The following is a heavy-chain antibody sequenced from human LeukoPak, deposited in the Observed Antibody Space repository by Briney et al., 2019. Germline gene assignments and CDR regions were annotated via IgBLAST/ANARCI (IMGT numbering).Heavy chain of an antibody. Sequence: ASVKVPCKASGGTFSSYAISWVRQAPGQGLEWMGRIIPMFGTANYAQKFQGRVTITTDESTSTAYMELSSLRSEDTAVYYCARATYYYDSSARGVYYYYMDVWGKGTTVTVSS. V-gene: IGHV1-69*05. CDR3: ARATYYYDSSARGVYYYYMDV. J-gene: IGHJ6*03. CDR2: IIPMFGTA. CDR1: GGTFSSYA. D-gene: IGHD3-22*01.